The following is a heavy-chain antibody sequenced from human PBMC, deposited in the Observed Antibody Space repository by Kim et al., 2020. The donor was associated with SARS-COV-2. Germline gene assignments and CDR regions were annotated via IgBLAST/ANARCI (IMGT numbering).Heavy chain of an antibody. CDR3: AKGYCSGGSCYILYYFDY. D-gene: IGHD2-15*01. V-gene: IGHV3-23*01. Sequence: DSVKGRCTISRDKAKNTLYLQMNSLRAEDTAVYYCAKGYCSGGSCYILYYFDYWGQGTLVTVSS. J-gene: IGHJ4*02.